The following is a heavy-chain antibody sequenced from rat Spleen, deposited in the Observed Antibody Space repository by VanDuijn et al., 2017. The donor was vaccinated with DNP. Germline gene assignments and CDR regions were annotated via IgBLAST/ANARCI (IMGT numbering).Heavy chain of an antibody. CDR2: IVTSGGNT. J-gene: IGHJ2*01. CDR1: GFTFSNYD. V-gene: IGHV5-25*01. D-gene: IGHD1-3*01. CDR3: ATPFNWY. Sequence: EVQLVESGGGLVQPGRSLKLSCAASGFTFSNYDMAWVRQAPTKGLEWVAAIVTSGGNTYYRDSVKGRFTISRDNVKSTLYLQMDSLRSEDTATYYCATPFNWYWGQGVMVTVSS.